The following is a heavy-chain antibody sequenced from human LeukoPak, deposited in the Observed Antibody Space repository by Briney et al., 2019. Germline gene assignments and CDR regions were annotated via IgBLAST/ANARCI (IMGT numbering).Heavy chain of an antibody. CDR3: ARLRGGVQLWGD. J-gene: IGHJ4*02. Sequence: SETLSLTCTVPSGSFSSSSYFCGWFSQSPGMGLEWIATINYSRTTYYNPSLKSRVTTSVDTSKNQFSLKLTSVTAADTAVYYCARLRGGVQLWGDWGQGTLVTVSS. V-gene: IGHV4-39*01. CDR2: INYSRTT. D-gene: IGHD1-1*01. CDR1: SGSFSSSSYF.